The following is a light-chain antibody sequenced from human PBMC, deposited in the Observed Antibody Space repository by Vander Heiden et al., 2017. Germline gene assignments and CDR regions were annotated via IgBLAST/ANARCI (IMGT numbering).Light chain of an antibody. V-gene: IGKV1-39*01. CDR3: QQSYNTPYT. CDR1: QSISSY. CDR2: ASS. J-gene: IGKJ2*01. Sequence: DLQMPQSPSPLSSSVVDSVTITCRARQSISSYLNWYQQKPGKATKLLIYASSTLQSGVPARFRGSGSGTDFALTISSLQPEDFATYYCQQSYNTPYTFGQGTKVEIK.